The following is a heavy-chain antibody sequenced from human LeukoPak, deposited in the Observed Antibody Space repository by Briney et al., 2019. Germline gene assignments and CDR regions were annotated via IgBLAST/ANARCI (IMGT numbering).Heavy chain of an antibody. CDR3: ASAHSGSYYFDY. CDR1: GYSISSGYY. V-gene: IGHV4-38-2*02. D-gene: IGHD1-26*01. Sequence: SETLSLTCTVSGYSISSGYYWGWIRQPPGKGLEWIGSIYHSGSTYYNPSLKSRVTISVDTSKNQFSLKLNSVTAAGTAVYYCASAHSGSYYFDYWGQGTLVTVSS. J-gene: IGHJ4*02. CDR2: IYHSGST.